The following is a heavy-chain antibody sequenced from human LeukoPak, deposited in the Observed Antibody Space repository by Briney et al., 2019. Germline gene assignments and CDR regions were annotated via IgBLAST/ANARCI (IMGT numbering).Heavy chain of an antibody. CDR2: IKSKTDGGIT. J-gene: IGHJ4*02. V-gene: IGHV3-15*07. Sequence: PGGSLRLSCAASGFTFSNAWMNWVRQAPGKGLEWVGRIKSKTDGGITDYAAPVKGRFTISRDDSKNTLYLQMNSLKTEDTAVYYCTTAVAGLDWGQGTLVTVSS. CDR3: TTAVAGLD. D-gene: IGHD6-19*01. CDR1: GFTFSNAW.